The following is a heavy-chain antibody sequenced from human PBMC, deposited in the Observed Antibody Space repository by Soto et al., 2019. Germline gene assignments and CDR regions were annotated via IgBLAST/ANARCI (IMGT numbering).Heavy chain of an antibody. J-gene: IGHJ6*02. V-gene: IGHV3-33*01. Sequence: QVQLVESGGGVVQPGRSLRLSCAASGFTFSSYGMHWVRQAPGKGLEWVAVIWYDGSNKYYADSVKGRFTISRDNSKNTLYLQMNSLRAEDTGVYYCARDGLAYCGGDCYYGMDVWGQGTTVTVSS. CDR3: ARDGLAYCGGDCYYGMDV. CDR1: GFTFSSYG. CDR2: IWYDGSNK. D-gene: IGHD2-21*01.